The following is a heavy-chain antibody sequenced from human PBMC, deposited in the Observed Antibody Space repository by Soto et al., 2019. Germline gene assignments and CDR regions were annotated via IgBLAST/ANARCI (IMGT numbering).Heavy chain of an antibody. Sequence: EVQLLESGGGLVQPGGSLRLSCAASGFTFSSYAMNWVRQAPGKGLEWVSALRGSGGSTYYADSVKGRFTISRDHSKNKLYLQMNTLRAEDTAVYYCAKGAVVRGDYDLDYWGQGTLVTVSS. CDR1: GFTFSSYA. D-gene: IGHD3-10*01. CDR2: LRGSGGST. J-gene: IGHJ4*02. V-gene: IGHV3-23*01. CDR3: AKGAVVRGDYDLDY.